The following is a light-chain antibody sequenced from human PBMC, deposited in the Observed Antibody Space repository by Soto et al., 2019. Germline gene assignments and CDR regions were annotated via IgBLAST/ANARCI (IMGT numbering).Light chain of an antibody. Sequence: QSVLTQPASVSGSPGQSITISCTGPSSDVGGYNSVSWYQHHPGKAPKLMIYEVSNRPSGVSNRFSGSKSGNTASLIISGLQAEDEADYYCSSYIGSSTVFGGGTQLTVL. CDR3: SSYIGSSTV. CDR1: SSDVGGYNS. V-gene: IGLV2-14*01. J-gene: IGLJ2*01. CDR2: EVS.